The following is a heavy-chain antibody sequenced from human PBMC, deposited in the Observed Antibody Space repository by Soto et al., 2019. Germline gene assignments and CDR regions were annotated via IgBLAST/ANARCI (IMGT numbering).Heavy chain of an antibody. Sequence: GGSLRLSCAASGFTFSNACMSWVRQAPGKGLEWVGRIKSTTDGGTTDYAAPVKGRFTISRDDSKNTLYLQMNSLKTEDTAVYYCSTDPLYYFTFDSWGQGTLGTVSS. J-gene: IGHJ4*02. V-gene: IGHV3-15*01. CDR2: IKSTTDGGTT. CDR1: GFTFSNAC. D-gene: IGHD3-10*01. CDR3: STDPLYYFTFDS.